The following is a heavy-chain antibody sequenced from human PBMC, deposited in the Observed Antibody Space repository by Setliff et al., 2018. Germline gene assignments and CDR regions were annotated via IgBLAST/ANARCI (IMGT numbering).Heavy chain of an antibody. J-gene: IGHJ4*02. CDR1: GGSFSGYY. D-gene: IGHD3-3*01. Sequence: SETLSLTCAVYGGSFSGYYWSWIRQPPGKGLEWIGEINHSGSTNYNPSLKSRVTISVDTSKNQFSLKLSSVTAADTAVYYCARRETYYNFWSGCYAYWGQGT. V-gene: IGHV4-34*01. CDR2: INHSGST. CDR3: ARRETYYNFWSGCYAY.